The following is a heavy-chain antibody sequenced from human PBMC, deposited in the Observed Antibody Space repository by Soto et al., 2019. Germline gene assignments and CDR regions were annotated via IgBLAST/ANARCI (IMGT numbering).Heavy chain of an antibody. Sequence: PGGSLRLSCAASGFKFSNYAMSWVRQAPGKGLEWVSLISATGGGTYYADSVKGRFTISRDNSHNTVYLQMSSLRTDDTALYYCVKEMGPCCDWSYYFDHWGQGTLVTVSS. V-gene: IGHV3-23*01. J-gene: IGHJ4*02. CDR1: GFKFSNYA. CDR3: VKEMGPCCDWSYYFDH. D-gene: IGHD3-9*01. CDR2: ISATGGGT.